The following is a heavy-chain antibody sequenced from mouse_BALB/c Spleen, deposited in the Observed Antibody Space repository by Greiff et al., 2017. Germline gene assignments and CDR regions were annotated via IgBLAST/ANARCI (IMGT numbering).Heavy chain of an antibody. Sequence: EVQLQQSGPSLVKPSQTLSLTCSVSGDSITSGYWNWIRKFPGNKLEYMGYISYSGSTYYNPSLKSRISITRDTSKNQYYLLLKSVTTEDTATYYCARYGNYVDCYFDVWGAGTTVTVSS. CDR2: ISYSGST. J-gene: IGHJ1*01. CDR1: GDSITSGY. D-gene: IGHD2-1*01. CDR3: ARYGNYVDCYFDV. V-gene: IGHV3-8*02.